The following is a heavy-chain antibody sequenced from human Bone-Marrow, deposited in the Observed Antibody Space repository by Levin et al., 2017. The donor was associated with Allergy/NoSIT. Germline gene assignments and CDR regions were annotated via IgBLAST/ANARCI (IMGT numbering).Heavy chain of an antibody. CDR2: ISYDGDFT. CDR1: GFSFRSYG. Sequence: GESLKISCAASGFSFRSYGMHWVRQAPGKGLEWVGLISYDGDFTFYGDSVKGRFTISRDNSNNTLILQMDSLSAEDTAIYYCAKSPTLTGYYEWFDPWGQGTLVTVSS. V-gene: IGHV3-30*18. J-gene: IGHJ5*02. CDR3: AKSPTLTGYYEWFDP. D-gene: IGHD3-9*01.